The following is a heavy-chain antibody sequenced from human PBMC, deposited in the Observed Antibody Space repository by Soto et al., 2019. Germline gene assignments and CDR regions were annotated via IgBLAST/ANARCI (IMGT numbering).Heavy chain of an antibody. CDR1: GFTFSTYS. D-gene: IGHD6-19*01. V-gene: IGHV3-23*01. CDR3: AKAGQWLVTNWFDP. J-gene: IGHJ5*02. Sequence: GGSLRLSCAASGFTFSTYSMNWVRQGPGKGLEWLSSISGSGGTTYYADPVKGRFTISRDNAKNTLYLQMNSLRAEDTAVYYCAKAGQWLVTNWFDPWGQGTLVTVSS. CDR2: ISGSGGTT.